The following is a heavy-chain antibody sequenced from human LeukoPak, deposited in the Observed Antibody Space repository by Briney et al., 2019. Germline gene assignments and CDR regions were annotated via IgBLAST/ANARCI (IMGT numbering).Heavy chain of an antibody. CDR3: ARGYYGSGSYSEYFQY. D-gene: IGHD3-10*01. CDR2: INPSSENT. J-gene: IGHJ1*01. CDR1: GYTFTAYY. V-gene: IGHV1-46*01. Sequence: ASVKVSCKASGYTFTAYYIHWVRHAPGQGVEYMGVINPSSENTSYTQRFRGRVTMTRDTSTSTVYMQLSSLRSEDTAVYYCARGYYGSGSYSEYFQYWGQGTLVTVSS.